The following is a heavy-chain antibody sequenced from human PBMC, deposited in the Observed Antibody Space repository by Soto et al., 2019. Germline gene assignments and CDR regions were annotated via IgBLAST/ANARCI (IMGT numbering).Heavy chain of an antibody. CDR1: GGTFSSYA. J-gene: IGHJ4*02. Sequence: RASVKVSCKASGGTFSSYAISWVRQAPGQGLEWMGGIIPIFGTANYAQKFQGRVTITADESTSTAYMELSSLRSEDTAVYYCAWLGYCSSTSCYDGTFDYWGQGTLVTVSS. CDR2: IIPIFGTA. D-gene: IGHD2-2*01. V-gene: IGHV1-69*13. CDR3: AWLGYCSSTSCYDGTFDY.